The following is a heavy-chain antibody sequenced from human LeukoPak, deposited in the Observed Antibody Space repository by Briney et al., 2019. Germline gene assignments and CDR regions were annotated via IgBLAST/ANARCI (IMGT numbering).Heavy chain of an antibody. CDR2: IFSIFGTA. CDR1: EGTFSSDP. J-gene: IGHJ4*02. D-gene: IGHD3-10*01. Sequence: ASVKDSCKASEGTFSSDPLSWVRQAPGQGREWMGGIFSIFGTANFAQKFQGKVTITTDTATSTAYMELRSLRSEDTAVYYCARDRGDSDGALDYWGQGTLVTVSS. V-gene: IGHV1-69*05. CDR3: ARDRGDSDGALDY.